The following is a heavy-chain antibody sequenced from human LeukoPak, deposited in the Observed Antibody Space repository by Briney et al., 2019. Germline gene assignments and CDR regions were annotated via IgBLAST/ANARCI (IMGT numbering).Heavy chain of an antibody. Sequence: PSETLSLTCAVSGGSISSGGYSWSWIRQPPGKGLEWIGYINHSGSTNYNPSLESRVTISVDTSKNQFSLKLSSVTAADTAVYYCARGIGYSYGLNSYGMDVWGQGTTVTVSS. D-gene: IGHD5-18*01. CDR3: ARGIGYSYGLNSYGMDV. J-gene: IGHJ6*02. V-gene: IGHV4-30-2*01. CDR1: GGSISSGGYS. CDR2: INHSGST.